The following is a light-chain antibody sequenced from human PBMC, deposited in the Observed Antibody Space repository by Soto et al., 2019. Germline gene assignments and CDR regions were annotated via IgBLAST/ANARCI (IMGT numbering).Light chain of an antibody. J-gene: IGKJ5*01. CDR2: VAS. V-gene: IGKV1-39*01. CDR1: QSIGVF. CDR3: QQHNQWPIT. Sequence: DIQMTQSPPSLSASVGDRVTITCRASQSIGVFLNWYQVRPGRAPKLLIHVASSLQTGAPSRFSGSGSGTEFTLTINSLQSEDSAVYYCQQHNQWPITFGQGTRLEIK.